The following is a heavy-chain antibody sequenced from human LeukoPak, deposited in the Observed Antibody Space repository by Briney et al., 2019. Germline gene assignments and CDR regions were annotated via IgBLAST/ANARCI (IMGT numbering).Heavy chain of an antibody. J-gene: IGHJ4*02. CDR3: PSPQKVGWKGNFDY. V-gene: IGHV6-1*01. D-gene: IGHD1-1*01. CDR1: GDSVSSNSAA. Sequence: SQTLALTCVISGDSVSSNSAAWNWIRQSPSRGLEWLGRTYYRSKWYNDYAVSVRSRIIINPDTSKNQFSLQLKSVTPEDTAVVFFPSPQKVGWKGNFDYWGQEFLVTVSS. CDR2: TYYRSKWYN.